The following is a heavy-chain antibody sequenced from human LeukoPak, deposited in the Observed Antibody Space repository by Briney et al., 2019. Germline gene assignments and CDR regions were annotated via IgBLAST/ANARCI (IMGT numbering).Heavy chain of an antibody. CDR1: GFTFSHYG. CDR3: VVVMVPAALWQFDL. V-gene: IGHV3-33*01. J-gene: IGHJ2*01. Sequence: GTSLRLSCVTSGFTFSHYGSHWVRQAPGKGLEWVALIRPDANKKSYPDSVKGRFTVSRDNSENTVYLQMNSLRAEDTAMYYCVVVMVPAALWQFDLWGRGTQVTVSS. D-gene: IGHD2-2*01. CDR2: IRPDANKK.